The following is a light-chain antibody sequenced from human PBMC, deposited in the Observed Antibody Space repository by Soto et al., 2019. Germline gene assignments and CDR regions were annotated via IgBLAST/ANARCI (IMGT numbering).Light chain of an antibody. J-gene: IGLJ1*01. CDR2: DVT. V-gene: IGLV2-14*01. Sequence: QSVLTQPASVSGSPGQSITISCTGTSSDVGGYNYVSWYQQHPGKAPKLMIYDVTNRPSRVSNRFSGSKSGNTASLTISGLQAEDEADYYCSSYTSSILYVFGTGTKVTVL. CDR1: SSDVGGYNY. CDR3: SSYTSSILYV.